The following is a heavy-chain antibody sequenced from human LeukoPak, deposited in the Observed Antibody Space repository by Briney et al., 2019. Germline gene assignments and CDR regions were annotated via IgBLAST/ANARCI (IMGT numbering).Heavy chain of an antibody. CDR3: VRNSNDYSYFDY. CDR2: IYYSGTT. CDR1: GGSISSGGYC. Sequence: PSENLSLTCTVSGGSISSGGYCWTWIRQHPGKGLEWIGYIYYSGTTYYDPSLESRVTISVDTSKNQFSLKLSSVTAADTAVYYCVRNSNDYSYFDYWGQGTLVTVSA. V-gene: IGHV4-31*03. D-gene: IGHD3-22*01. J-gene: IGHJ4*02.